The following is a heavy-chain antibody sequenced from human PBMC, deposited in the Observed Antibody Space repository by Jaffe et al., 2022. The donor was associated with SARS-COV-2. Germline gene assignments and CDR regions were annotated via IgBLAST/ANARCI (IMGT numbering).Heavy chain of an antibody. J-gene: IGHJ4*02. CDR3: AREPYDSSGYSDY. CDR1: GFTFSSHA. D-gene: IGHD3-22*01. Sequence: EVQLVESGGGLVQPGGSLRLSCAASGFTFSSHAMSWVRQAPGKGLEWVSGISGSGTGTFYADSVEGRFTISRDNSKNTLYLQMDGLRAEDTAVYYCAREPYDSSGYSDYWGQGTLVTVSS. V-gene: IGHV3-23*04. CDR2: ISGSGTGT.